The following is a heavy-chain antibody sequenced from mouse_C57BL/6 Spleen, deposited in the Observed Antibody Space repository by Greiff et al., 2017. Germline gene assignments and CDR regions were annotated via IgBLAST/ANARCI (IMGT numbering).Heavy chain of an antibody. V-gene: IGHV1-59*01. CDR1: GYTFTSYW. CDR2: IDPSDSYT. CDR3: ARGGINSFYAMDY. D-gene: IGHD1-1*01. J-gene: IGHJ4*01. Sequence: QVQLQQPGAELVRPGTSVKLSCKASGYTFTSYWMHWVKQRPGQGLEWIGVIDPSDSYTYYNQKFKGKVTLTVDTSSSTAYMQLSSLTSEDSAVYYFARGGINSFYAMDYGGQGTSVTVSS.